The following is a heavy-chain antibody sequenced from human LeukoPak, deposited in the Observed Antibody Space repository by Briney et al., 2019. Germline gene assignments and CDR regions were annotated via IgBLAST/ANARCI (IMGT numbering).Heavy chain of an antibody. Sequence: GGSLRLSCAASGFSFSKAWMSWVRQAPGRGLEWVGRIKSKTDGGAIDYAGPVKGRFSISRDDSKSTLHLQMNSLKSEDTAVYQCTLYHYVNSTYAMDVWGQGTTVTVSS. V-gene: IGHV3-15*01. CDR1: GFSFSKAW. J-gene: IGHJ6*02. CDR3: TLYHYVNSTYAMDV. CDR2: IKSKTDGGAI. D-gene: IGHD3-10*02.